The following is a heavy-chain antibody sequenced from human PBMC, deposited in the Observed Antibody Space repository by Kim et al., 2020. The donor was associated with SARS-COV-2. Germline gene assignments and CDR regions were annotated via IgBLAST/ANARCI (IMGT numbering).Heavy chain of an antibody. V-gene: IGHV4-39*07. Sequence: SETLSLTCTVSGGSISSSSYYWGWIRQPPGKGLEWIGSIYYSGSTYYNPSLKSRVTISVDTSKNQFSLKLSSGTAADTAVYYCARDRVRYSSSWYEDYWG. D-gene: IGHD6-13*01. CDR3: ARDRVRYSSSWYEDY. CDR2: IYYSGST. J-gene: IGHJ4*01. CDR1: GGSISSSSYY.